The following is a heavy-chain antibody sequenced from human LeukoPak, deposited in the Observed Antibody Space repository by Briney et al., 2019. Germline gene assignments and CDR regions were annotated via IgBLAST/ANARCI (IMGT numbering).Heavy chain of an antibody. J-gene: IGHJ6*03. CDR3: ARAGYCTSNSCYSPNFYYMDV. Sequence: GGSLRLSCAASGFTFRSYRMSWVRQAPGKGLEWVANIKEDANEEYYVDSVRGRFIISRDNAKNSLFLQMYSLRADDTAVCYCARAGYCTSNSCYSPNFYYMDVWGKGTTVAVSS. V-gene: IGHV3-7*01. CDR2: IKEDANEE. D-gene: IGHD2-2*01. CDR1: GFTFRSYR.